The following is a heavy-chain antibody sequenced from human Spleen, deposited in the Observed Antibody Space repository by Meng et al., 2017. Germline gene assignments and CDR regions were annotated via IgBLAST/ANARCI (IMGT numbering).Heavy chain of an antibody. CDR1: GGSFSGYY. CDR3: ARGIAVAGTNPPFDY. V-gene: IGHV4-34*02. CDR2: INHSGST. D-gene: IGHD6-19*01. J-gene: IGHJ4*02. Sequence: QVSLQQWGAGLLKPSETLSLTCAVYGGSFSGYYWSWIRQPPGKGLEWIGEINHSGSTNYNPSLKSLVTMSVDTSKNQFSLNLSSVTAADTAVYYCARGIAVAGTNPPFDYWGQGTLVTVSS.